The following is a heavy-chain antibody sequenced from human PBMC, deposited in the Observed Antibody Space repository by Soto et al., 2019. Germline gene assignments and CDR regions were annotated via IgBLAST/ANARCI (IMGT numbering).Heavy chain of an antibody. CDR3: ARGRQQLVRFDP. CDR1: GYTFTSYY. D-gene: IGHD6-6*01. J-gene: IGHJ5*02. Sequence: QVQLVQSGAEVKKPGASVKVSCKASGYTFTSYYMHWVRQAPGQGLEWMGIINPSGGSTSYAQKFQGRVTMTRDTSTSRFYMELSSLRSEATAVYYCARGRQQLVRFDPWGQGTLVTVSS. CDR2: INPSGGST. V-gene: IGHV1-46*01.